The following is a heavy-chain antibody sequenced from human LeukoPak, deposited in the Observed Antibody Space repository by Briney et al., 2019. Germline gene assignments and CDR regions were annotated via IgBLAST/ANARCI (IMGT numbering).Heavy chain of an antibody. CDR1: GFTFSKVW. Sequence: GGSLRLSCEASGFTFSKVWMSWVRQAPGKGLEWVGRIKSKSDDWTTDYAPPVRGRFTISRDDSKSTVYLQMDSLRSEDTAVYYCCGTRGDLWGQGTLVTVSS. J-gene: IGHJ5*02. D-gene: IGHD1-14*01. V-gene: IGHV3-15*01. CDR3: CGTRGDL. CDR2: IKSKSDDWTT.